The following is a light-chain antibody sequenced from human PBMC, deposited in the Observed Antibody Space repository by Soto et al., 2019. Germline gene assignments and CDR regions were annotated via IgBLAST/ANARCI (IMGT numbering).Light chain of an antibody. Sequence: EIVMTQSPATLSVSPGERATLSCRASQSVSGNLAWYQQKPGQAPRLLIYGASTRATGIPARFSGSGSGTEFTLTISRLQSEDFAVYYWQQYNNWPPLTFGGGTKVEIK. J-gene: IGKJ4*01. CDR1: QSVSGN. CDR3: QQYNNWPPLT. CDR2: GAS. V-gene: IGKV3-15*01.